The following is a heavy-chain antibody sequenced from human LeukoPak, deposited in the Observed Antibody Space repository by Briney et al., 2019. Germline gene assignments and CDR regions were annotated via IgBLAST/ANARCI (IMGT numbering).Heavy chain of an antibody. CDR3: ARDCSGGSCYPVY. Sequence: SLRLSCAVSGFTFSDYYTRLISQAPRKGLEMVSYISSSGNTLYYADSVKCRFTFPRIYANNLLFLRINLLNAEDTAVYYCARDCSGGSCYPVYWGQGTLVTVSS. D-gene: IGHD2-15*01. CDR1: GFTFSDYY. CDR2: ISSSGNTL. J-gene: IGHJ4*02. V-gene: IGHV3-11*04.